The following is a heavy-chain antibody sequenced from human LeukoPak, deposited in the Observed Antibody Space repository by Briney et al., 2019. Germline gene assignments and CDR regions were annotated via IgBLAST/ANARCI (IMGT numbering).Heavy chain of an antibody. Sequence: SETLSLTCTVSGGSISSYYWSWIRQPAAKGLEWIGRIYTSGSTNYNPSLKSRVTMAVDTSKNQFSLKLSSVTAADTAVYYCAREYCTNGVCFESFDYWGQGTLDTVSS. V-gene: IGHV4-4*07. CDR2: IYTSGST. D-gene: IGHD2-8*01. CDR1: GGSISSYY. CDR3: AREYCTNGVCFESFDY. J-gene: IGHJ4*02.